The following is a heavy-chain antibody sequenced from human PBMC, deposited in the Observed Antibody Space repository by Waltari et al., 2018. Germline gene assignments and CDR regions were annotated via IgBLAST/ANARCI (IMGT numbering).Heavy chain of an antibody. J-gene: IGHJ6*02. CDR2: IIPIFGTA. V-gene: IGHV1-69*05. CDR3: ASQGSKVFWNDYYYYGIDV. CDR1: GGTFSSYA. Sequence: QVQLVQSGAEVKKPGSSVKVSCKASGGTFSSYAISWVRQAPGQGLEWMGGIIPIFGTANYAQKFQGRVTITTDESTSTAYMELSSLRSEDTAVYYCASQGSKVFWNDYYYYGIDVWGQGTTVTVSS. D-gene: IGHD3-3*01.